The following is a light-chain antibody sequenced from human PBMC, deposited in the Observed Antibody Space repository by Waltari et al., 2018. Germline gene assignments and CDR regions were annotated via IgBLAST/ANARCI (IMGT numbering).Light chain of an antibody. J-gene: IGLJ3*02. CDR3: CSYAGDSTWV. Sequence: QAALTQPASVSGSPGQSITISCTGTSGAIGDFAFVPCYQQYPGKAPKSIIYEGTKRPSGVSNRFSGSKSGNTASLTISGLQAEDEAHYYCCSYAGDSTWVFGGGTKLTVL. CDR2: EGT. V-gene: IGLV2-23*01. CDR1: SGAIGDFAF.